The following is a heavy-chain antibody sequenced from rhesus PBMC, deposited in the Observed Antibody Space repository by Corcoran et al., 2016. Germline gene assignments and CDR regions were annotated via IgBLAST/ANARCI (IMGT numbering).Heavy chain of an antibody. J-gene: IGHJ4*01. Sequence: EVQLVETGGGLVQPGGSLKLSCAASGFTFSNYGMIWVRQAPGKGREWVSAINGGGGNTYYADSVKGRFTSARDNAKNTLSLQMNRLREEDTAVYFCAKDQPQYSNHYDYWGQGVLVTVSS. CDR2: INGGGGNT. V-gene: IGHV3S5*01. D-gene: IGHD4-23*01. CDR3: AKDQPQYSNHYDY. CDR1: GFTFSNYG.